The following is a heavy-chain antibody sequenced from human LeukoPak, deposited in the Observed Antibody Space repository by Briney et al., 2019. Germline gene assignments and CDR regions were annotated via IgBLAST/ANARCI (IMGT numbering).Heavy chain of an antibody. D-gene: IGHD3-22*01. CDR2: INQNGSET. Sequence: GGSLRLSCAASGFTFSTYWMTWVRQAPGKGLEWVANINQNGSETYYVDSVKGRFTISRDNAKNSLYLQMNSLRVEDTAVYYCARKKYYYDTSTYGWFDSWGQGISVTVSS. J-gene: IGHJ5*01. CDR1: GFTFSTYW. CDR3: ARKKYYYDTSTYGWFDS. V-gene: IGHV3-7*01.